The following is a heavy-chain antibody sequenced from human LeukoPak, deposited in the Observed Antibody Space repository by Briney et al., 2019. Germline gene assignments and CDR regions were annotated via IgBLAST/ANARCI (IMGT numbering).Heavy chain of an antibody. Sequence: SETLSLTCNVSGGSISSYYWTWIRQPPGKGLEWIGYIYYSGSTNYNPSLKSRVTISEDTSKNQFSLKLSSVTAADTAVYYCARRAPGRGDDYFDYWGQGTLVTVSS. CDR3: ARRAPGRGDDYFDY. D-gene: IGHD3-16*01. CDR1: GGSISSYY. V-gene: IGHV4-59*01. CDR2: IYYSGST. J-gene: IGHJ4*02.